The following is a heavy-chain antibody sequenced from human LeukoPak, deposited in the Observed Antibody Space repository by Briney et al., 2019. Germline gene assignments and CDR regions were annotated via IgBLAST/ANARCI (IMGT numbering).Heavy chain of an antibody. CDR1: GFTFSRNS. CDR3: AREVRGDYFDF. V-gene: IGHV3-21*01. Sequence: GGSLRLSCAASGFTFSRNSMNWVRQAPGKGLEWVSSISTSSSYIYYADSVKGRFTISRDNAKKSLYLQMNSLRAEDTAVYYCAREVRGDYFDFWGQGTLVTVSS. D-gene: IGHD3-16*01. CDR2: ISTSSSYI. J-gene: IGHJ4*02.